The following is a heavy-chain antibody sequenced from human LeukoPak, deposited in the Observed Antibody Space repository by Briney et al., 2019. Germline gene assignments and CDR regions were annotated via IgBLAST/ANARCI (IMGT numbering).Heavy chain of an antibody. CDR3: ARGVVVPAAIQESWFDP. CDR2: IYHSGST. CDR1: GGSISSGGYY. V-gene: IGHV4-30-2*01. D-gene: IGHD2-2*02. J-gene: IGHJ5*02. Sequence: SETLSLTCTVSGGSISSGGYYWSWIRQPPGKGLEWIGYIYHSGSTYYDPSLKSRVTISVDRSKNQFSLKLSSVTAADTAVYYCARGVVVPAAIQESWFDPWGQGTLVTVSS.